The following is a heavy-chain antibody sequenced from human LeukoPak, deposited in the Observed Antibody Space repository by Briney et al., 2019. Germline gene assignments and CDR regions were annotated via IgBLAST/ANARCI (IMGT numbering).Heavy chain of an antibody. Sequence: GESLKISCKTSGYSFTSYWITWVRQMPGKGLEWMGIIYPDDSDTTHSPSFQGQVTISADKSINTAYLQWSSLEASDTAMYYCARRDYGGKHFDYWGQGTLVTVSS. CDR1: GYSFTSYW. J-gene: IGHJ4*02. CDR2: IYPDDSDT. V-gene: IGHV5-51*01. CDR3: ARRDYGGKHFDY. D-gene: IGHD4-23*01.